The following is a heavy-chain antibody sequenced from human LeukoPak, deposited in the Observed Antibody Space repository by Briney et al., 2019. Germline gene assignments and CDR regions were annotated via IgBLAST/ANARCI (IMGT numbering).Heavy chain of an antibody. Sequence: SETLSLTCAVYGGSFSGYYWSWIRQPPGKGLEWIGEINHSGSTNYNPSLKSRVTISVDTSKNQFSLKLSSVTAADTAVYYCASAGGDTSPLDWGQGTLVTVSS. V-gene: IGHV4-34*01. CDR3: ASAGGDTSPLD. D-gene: IGHD3-16*01. CDR2: INHSGST. CDR1: GGSFSGYY. J-gene: IGHJ4*02.